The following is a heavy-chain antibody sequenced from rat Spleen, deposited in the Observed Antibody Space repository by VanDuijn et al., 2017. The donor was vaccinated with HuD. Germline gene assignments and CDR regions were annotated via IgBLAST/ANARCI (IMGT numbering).Heavy chain of an antibody. D-gene: IGHD1-9*01. J-gene: IGHJ2*01. Sequence: QVQLKESGPGLVQPSQTLSLTCTVSGFSLTSYNVHWVRQPTGKGLEWMGMIWTGGSTDYNSVLKSRLSISRDTSKSQVFLKMNSLQTEDIATYYCAREGYYGYNLDYWGQGVMVTFSS. CDR3: AREGYYGYNLDY. CDR1: GFSLTSYN. V-gene: IGHV2-30*01. CDR2: IWTGGST.